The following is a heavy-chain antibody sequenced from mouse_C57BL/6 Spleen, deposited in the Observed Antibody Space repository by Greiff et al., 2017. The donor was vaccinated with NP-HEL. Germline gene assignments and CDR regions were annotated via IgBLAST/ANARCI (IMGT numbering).Heavy chain of an antibody. CDR2: INPNNGGT. Sequence: EVQLQQSGPELVKPGASVKISCKASGYTFTDYYMNWVKQSHGKSLEWIGDINPNNGGTSYNQKFKGKATLTVDKSSSTAYMELRSLTSEDSAVYYCARGGYDWAMDYWGQGTSVTVSS. J-gene: IGHJ4*01. V-gene: IGHV1-26*01. D-gene: IGHD3-1*01. CDR1: GYTFTDYY. CDR3: ARGGYDWAMDY.